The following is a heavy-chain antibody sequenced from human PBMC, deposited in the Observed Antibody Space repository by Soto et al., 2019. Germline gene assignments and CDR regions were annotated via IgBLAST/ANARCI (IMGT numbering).Heavy chain of an antibody. D-gene: IGHD4-4*01. CDR1: GFTIRTYW. J-gene: IGHJ4*02. CDR2: INTDGSST. V-gene: IGHV3-74*01. CDR3: TRGRENYSYFDY. Sequence: EVQLVESGGGLAQPGGSLRLSCAASGFTIRTYWMHWVRQAPGEGLVWVSRINTDGSSTLYADSVKGRFTISRDNAKNTLYLQMNSRRAEDTAVYYCTRGRENYSYFDYWGQGILVTVSS.